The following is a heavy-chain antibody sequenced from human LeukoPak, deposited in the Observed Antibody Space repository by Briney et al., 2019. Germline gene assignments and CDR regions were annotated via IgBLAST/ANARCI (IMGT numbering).Heavy chain of an antibody. V-gene: IGHV3-23*01. Sequence: GSLRLSCAASGFTFSSYAMSWVRQAPGKGLEWVSAISGSGGSTYYADSVKGRFTISRDNSKNTLYLQMNSLRAEDTAVYYCASGVTIFGVVIDYFDYWGQGTLVTVSS. CDR1: GFTFSSYA. D-gene: IGHD3-3*01. J-gene: IGHJ4*02. CDR3: ASGVTIFGVVIDYFDY. CDR2: ISGSGGST.